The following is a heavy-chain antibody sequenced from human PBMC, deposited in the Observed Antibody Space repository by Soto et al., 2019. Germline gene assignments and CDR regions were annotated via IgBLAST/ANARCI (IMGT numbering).Heavy chain of an antibody. CDR3: AKDWGPSSSWSTLFDY. CDR1: GFTFSSYG. V-gene: IGHV3-30*18. Sequence: PGGSLRLSCAASGFTFSSYGMHWVRQAPGKGLEWVAVISYDGSNKYYADSVKGRFTISRDNSKDTLYLQMNSLRAEDTAVYYCAKDWGPSSSWSTLFDYWGQGT. D-gene: IGHD6-13*01. CDR2: ISYDGSNK. J-gene: IGHJ4*02.